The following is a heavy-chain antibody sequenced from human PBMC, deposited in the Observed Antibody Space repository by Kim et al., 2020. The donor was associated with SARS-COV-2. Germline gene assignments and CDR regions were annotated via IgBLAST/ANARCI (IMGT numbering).Heavy chain of an antibody. Sequence: GGSLRLSCAASGFTFSSYSMNWVRQAPGKGLEWVSSISSSSSYIYYADSVKGRFTISRDNAKNSLYLQMNSLRAEDTAVYYCAREASLYCSGGSCYPASTAEYFQHWGQGTLVTVSS. CDR1: GFTFSSYS. V-gene: IGHV3-21*01. CDR3: AREASLYCSGGSCYPASTAEYFQH. D-gene: IGHD2-15*01. CDR2: ISSSSSYI. J-gene: IGHJ1*01.